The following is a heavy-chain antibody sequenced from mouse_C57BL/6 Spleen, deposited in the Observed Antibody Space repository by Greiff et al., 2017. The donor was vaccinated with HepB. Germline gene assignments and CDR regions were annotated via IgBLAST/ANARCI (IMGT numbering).Heavy chain of an antibody. Sequence: EVQLQQSGPELVKPGASVKISCKASGYSFTDYNMNWVKQSNGKSLEWIGVINPNYGTTSYNQKFKGKATLTVEQSSSTAYRQLNSLTSGVSAVYYCARSYYDYDEYDMDYWGQGTSVTVSS. CDR2: INPNYGTT. CDR3: ARSYYDYDEYDMDY. J-gene: IGHJ4*01. CDR1: GYSFTDYN. D-gene: IGHD2-4*01. V-gene: IGHV1-39*01.